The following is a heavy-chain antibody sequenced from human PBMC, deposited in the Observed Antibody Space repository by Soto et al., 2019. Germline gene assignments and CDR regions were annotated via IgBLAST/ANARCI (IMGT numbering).Heavy chain of an antibody. CDR3: DSDSSSGYYLDS. CDR1: GDSISSGGYS. V-gene: IGHV4-30-2*01. D-gene: IGHD3-22*01. Sequence: QLQLQESGSGLVKPSQTLSLTCAVSGDSISSGGYSWNWIRQPPGKGLEWIGYIYHSGGADYNPSRKNRVTIPLESSKTQISHKLRSVTAAGTAVYYCDSDSSSGYYLDSWGQGTLVTGSS. J-gene: IGHJ4*02. CDR2: IYHSGGA.